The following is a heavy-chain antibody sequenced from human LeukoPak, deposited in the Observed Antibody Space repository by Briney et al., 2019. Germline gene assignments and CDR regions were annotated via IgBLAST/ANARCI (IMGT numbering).Heavy chain of an antibody. V-gene: IGHV1-69*04. J-gene: IGHJ6*02. CDR2: IIPILGIA. Sequence: ASVKVSCKASVGTFSSYAISWVRQAPGQGLEWMGRIIPILGIANYAQKFQGRVTVTADKSTSTAYMELSSLRSEDTAVYYCASATSDPGPYGMDVWGQGTTVTVSS. D-gene: IGHD2-21*02. CDR3: ASATSDPGPYGMDV. CDR1: VGTFSSYA.